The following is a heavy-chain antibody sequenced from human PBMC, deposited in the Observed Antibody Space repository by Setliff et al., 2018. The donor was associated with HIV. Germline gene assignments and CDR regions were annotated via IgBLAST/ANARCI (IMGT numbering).Heavy chain of an antibody. Sequence: SETLSLTCAVYGGTFNNYYWSWLRQPPGKGLEWIGEINHSGDTNYNPSLKSRVTISVDTTNSHFSLKLSSVTAADTSVYFCARAQTRPSHYYSYYMDVWGKGTTVTVSS. V-gene: IGHV4-34*01. J-gene: IGHJ6*03. CDR3: ARAQTRPSHYYSYYMDV. CDR1: GGTFNNYY. CDR2: INHSGDT.